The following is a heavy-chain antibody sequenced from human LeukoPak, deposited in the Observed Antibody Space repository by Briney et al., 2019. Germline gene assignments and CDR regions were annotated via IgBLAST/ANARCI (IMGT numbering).Heavy chain of an antibody. J-gene: IGHJ4*02. V-gene: IGHV3-7*01. Sequence: GGSLRLSCAASGFTFSSYSMNWVRQAPGKGLEWAANIKQDGSEKYYVDSVKGRFTISRDNAKNSLYLQMNSLRAEDTAVYYCARVHYDFWSGYYRRYYFDYWGQGTLVTVSP. CDR1: GFTFSSYS. CDR2: IKQDGSEK. CDR3: ARVHYDFWSGYYRRYYFDY. D-gene: IGHD3-3*01.